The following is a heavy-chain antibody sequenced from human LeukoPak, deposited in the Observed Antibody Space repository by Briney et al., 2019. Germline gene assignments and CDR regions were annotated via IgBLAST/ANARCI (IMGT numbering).Heavy chain of an antibody. CDR2: AKQDGSET. CDR1: GFSFSNYW. D-gene: IGHD3-22*01. Sequence: GGSLRLSCAASGFSFSNYWMSWVRQAPGKGLEWVGHAKQDGSETYYVDSVKGRFTVSRDNAKNSLFLQMNSLRVEDTAMYYCARDLPSSGYWYRDAFDIWGRGTMVTVSS. V-gene: IGHV3-7*01. CDR3: ARDLPSSGYWYRDAFDI. J-gene: IGHJ3*02.